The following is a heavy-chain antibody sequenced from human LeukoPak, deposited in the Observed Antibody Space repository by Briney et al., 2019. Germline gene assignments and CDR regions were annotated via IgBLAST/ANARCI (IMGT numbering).Heavy chain of an antibody. V-gene: IGHV4-34*01. D-gene: IGHD3-22*01. CDR2: INHSGST. CDR3: ARVERDSSGYLFDY. J-gene: IGHJ4*02. Sequence: SETLSLTCAVYGGSSSGYYWSWIRQPPGKGLEWIGEINHSGSTNYNPSLKSRVTISVDTSKNQFSLKLSSVTAADTAVYYCARVERDSSGYLFDYWGQGTLVTVSS. CDR1: GGSSSGYY.